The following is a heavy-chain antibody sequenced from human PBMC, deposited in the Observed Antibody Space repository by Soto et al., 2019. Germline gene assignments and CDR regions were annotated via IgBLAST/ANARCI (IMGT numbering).Heavy chain of an antibody. V-gene: IGHV4-59*11. Sequence: QVYLQESGPGLVKPSETLSLTCTVSGGSISSHYWSWIRQPPGKGLEWIGYSYYRGSTKYKPSLKSRVPIXVXXPKNQVSLKLSSVTAADTAVYYCARAYDSSIPFGQWGQGILVTVSS. D-gene: IGHD3-22*01. CDR2: SYYRGST. CDR3: ARAYDSSIPFGQ. J-gene: IGHJ4*02. CDR1: GGSISSHY.